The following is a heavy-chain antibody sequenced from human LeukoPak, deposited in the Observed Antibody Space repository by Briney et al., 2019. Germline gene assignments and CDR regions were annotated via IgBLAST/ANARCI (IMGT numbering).Heavy chain of an antibody. D-gene: IGHD2-2*01. Sequence: GGSLRLSCAAYGFTFSNHGMDWVRQAPGKGLEWVSAISGSGGSTYYADSVKGRFTISRDNSKNTLYLQMNSLRAEDTAVYYCATSCSSTSCPFDYWGQGTLVTVSS. CDR1: GFTFSNHG. V-gene: IGHV3-23*01. J-gene: IGHJ4*02. CDR3: ATSCSSTSCPFDY. CDR2: ISGSGGST.